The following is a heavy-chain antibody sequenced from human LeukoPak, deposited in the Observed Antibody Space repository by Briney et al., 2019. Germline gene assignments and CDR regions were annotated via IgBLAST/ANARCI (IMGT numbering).Heavy chain of an antibody. D-gene: IGHD1-26*01. CDR3: AREVEGATSYAFDI. V-gene: IGHV4-61*02. CDR1: GGSTSSGSYY. CDR2: IYTSGST. Sequence: PSQTLSLTCTVSGGSTSSGSYYWSWIRQPAGKGLEWIGRIYTSGSTNYNPSLKSRVTISVDTPKNQFSLKLSSVTAPDTAVYYCAREVEGATSYAFDIWGQGTMVTVSS. J-gene: IGHJ3*02.